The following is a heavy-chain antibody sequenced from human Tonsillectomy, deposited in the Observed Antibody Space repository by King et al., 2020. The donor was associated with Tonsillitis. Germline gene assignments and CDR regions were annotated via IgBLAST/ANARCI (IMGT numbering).Heavy chain of an antibody. J-gene: IGHJ4*02. V-gene: IGHV4-39*01. CDR2: IYYSGST. Sequence: QLQESGPGLVKPSETLSLTCTVSGGSISSSSYYWGWIRQPPGKGLEWIGSIYYSGSTYYNPSLKSRVTISVDTSKNQFSLKLSSVTAADTAVYYCARHDRGGGKDIVVVVAAVDYWGQGTLVTVSS. CDR3: ARHDRGGGKDIVVVVAAVDY. CDR1: GGSISSSSYY. D-gene: IGHD2-15*01.